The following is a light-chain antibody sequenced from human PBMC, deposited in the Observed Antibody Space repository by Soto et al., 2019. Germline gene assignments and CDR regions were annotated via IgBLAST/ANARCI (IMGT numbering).Light chain of an antibody. CDR3: AAWDDSLSGVV. Sequence: QSVLTQPPSASGTPGQRVTISCSGSSFNIGSNYVYWYHQLPGTAPKLLIYRNNQRPSGVPDRFSGSKSGTSASLAISGLRSADEADYYCAAWDDSLSGVVIGGGTKVTVL. CDR2: RNN. V-gene: IGLV1-47*01. J-gene: IGLJ2*01. CDR1: SFNIGSNY.